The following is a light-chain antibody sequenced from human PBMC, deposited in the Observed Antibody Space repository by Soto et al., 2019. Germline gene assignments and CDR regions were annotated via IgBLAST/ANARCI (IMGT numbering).Light chain of an antibody. J-gene: IGLJ3*02. CDR1: SSNIGRDY. Sequence: QSVLTQPPSASGTPGQRVTISCSGSSSNIGRDYVYWYQQLPGTAPKLLIYTNDQRPSGVPDRFSGSKSGTSASLAISGLRSEDEADYWCAAWDARLSAWVFGGGTKLTV. CDR2: TND. V-gene: IGLV1-47*02. CDR3: AAWDARLSAWV.